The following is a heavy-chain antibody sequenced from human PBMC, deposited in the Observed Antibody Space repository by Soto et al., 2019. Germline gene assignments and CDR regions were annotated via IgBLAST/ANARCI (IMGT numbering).Heavy chain of an antibody. J-gene: IGHJ4*02. Sequence: PSETLSLTCAVYGGSFSVHYWSWMRHPSGKGLEWIGEINHSGSTNYNPSLKSRVTISVDTSKNQFSLKLTSVIAADTAVYYCARGFALTEGADRGAPDKYYLDSWGRGTLVTVSS. D-gene: IGHD2-21*01. CDR1: GGSFSVHY. V-gene: IGHV4-34*01. CDR3: ARGFALTEGADRGAPDKYYLDS. CDR2: INHSGST.